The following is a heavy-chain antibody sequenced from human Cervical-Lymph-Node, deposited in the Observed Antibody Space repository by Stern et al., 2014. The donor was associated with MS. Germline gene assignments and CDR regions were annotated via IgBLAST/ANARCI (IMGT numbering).Heavy chain of an antibody. D-gene: IGHD6-13*01. CDR3: RWYSLGYDL. J-gene: IGHJ5*02. CDR2: IFPVFGTP. CDR1: GGTFSKFP. Sequence: QVQLVQSGAEVTKPGSSVKVSCKASGGTFSKFPSSWVRQAPGQGLEWMGGIFPVFGTPTYAQEFRGRVTITADVSTSTVYMELSSLNCALSSETSDRWYSLGYDLWGQGTLVTVSS. V-gene: IGHV1-69*01.